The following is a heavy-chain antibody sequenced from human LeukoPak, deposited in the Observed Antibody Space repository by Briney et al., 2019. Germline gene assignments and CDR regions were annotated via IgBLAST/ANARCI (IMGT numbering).Heavy chain of an antibody. J-gene: IGHJ5*02. CDR1: GYTFTSYA. CDR3: ARAPRIAAAGTDNWFDP. V-gene: IGHV1-3*01. D-gene: IGHD6-13*01. CDR2: INAGNGNT. Sequence: ASVKVSCKASGYTFTSYAMHWVRQAPGQRLEWMGWINAGNGNTKYSQKFQVRVTITRDTSASTAYMELSSLRSEDTAVYYCARAPRIAAAGTDNWFDPWGQGTLVTVSS.